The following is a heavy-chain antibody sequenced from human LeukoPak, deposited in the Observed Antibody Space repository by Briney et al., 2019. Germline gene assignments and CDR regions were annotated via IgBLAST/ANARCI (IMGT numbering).Heavy chain of an antibody. CDR2: IWYDGSNK. V-gene: IGHV3-33*06. Sequence: GRSLRLSCAASGFTFSSYGMHWVRQAPGKGLEWVAVIWYDGSNKYYADSVKGRFTISRDNSKNTLYLQMNSLRAEDTAVYYCAKVNSNYAPHDALDIWGQGTMVTVSS. CDR1: GFTFSSYG. D-gene: IGHD4-11*01. CDR3: AKVNSNYAPHDALDI. J-gene: IGHJ3*02.